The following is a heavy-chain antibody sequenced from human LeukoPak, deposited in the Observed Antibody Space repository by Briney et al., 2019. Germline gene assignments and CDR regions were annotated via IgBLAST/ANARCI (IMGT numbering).Heavy chain of an antibody. CDR2: ISGSGGST. V-gene: IGHV3-23*01. J-gene: IGHJ4*02. CDR1: RFTFSSYA. CDR3: AKTPAQRDGYTYESLE. D-gene: IGHD5-24*01. Sequence: GGSLRLSSAASRFTFSSYAMSWGRQAPGKGLEWFSAISGSGGSTYYADSVKGRFTISRDNSKNTLYLQMNSLRAEDTAVYYCAKTPAQRDGYTYESLEWGQGTLVTVSS.